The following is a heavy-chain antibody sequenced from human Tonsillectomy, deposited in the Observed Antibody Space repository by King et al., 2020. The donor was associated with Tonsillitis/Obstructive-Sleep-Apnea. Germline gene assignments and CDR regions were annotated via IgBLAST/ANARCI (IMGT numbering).Heavy chain of an antibody. V-gene: IGHV1-69*12. Sequence: QLVQSGAEVKKPGSSVKVSCKASGGTFSSYAISWVRQAPGQGLEWMGGIIPIFGTANYAQMFQGRVTITADESTSTAYMELSSLRSEDTAVYYCARGIVATIPGGDYFDYWGQGTLVTVSS. CDR3: ARGIVATIPGGDYFDY. CDR1: GGTFSSYA. CDR2: IIPIFGTA. J-gene: IGHJ4*02. D-gene: IGHD5-12*01.